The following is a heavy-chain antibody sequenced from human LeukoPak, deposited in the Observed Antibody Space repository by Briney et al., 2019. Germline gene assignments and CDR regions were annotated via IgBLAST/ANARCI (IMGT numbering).Heavy chain of an antibody. Sequence: SETLSLTCAVYGGSFSGYYRSWIRQPPGKGLEWIGEINHSGSTNYNPSLKSRVTISVDTSKNQFSLKLSSVTAADTAVYYCARAGHGDGYNYDYWGQGTLVTVSS. V-gene: IGHV4-34*01. J-gene: IGHJ4*02. CDR1: GGSFSGYY. D-gene: IGHD5-24*01. CDR2: INHSGST. CDR3: ARAGHGDGYNYDY.